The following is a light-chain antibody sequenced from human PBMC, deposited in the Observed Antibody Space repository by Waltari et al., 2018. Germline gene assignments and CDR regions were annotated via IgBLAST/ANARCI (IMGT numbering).Light chain of an antibody. CDR1: SGHSSYA. CDR2: LKSDGSH. CDR3: QTWGTGIWV. Sequence: QLVLTQSPSASASLGASVKLTCTLSSGHSSYAIAWHQQQPEKGPRYLMKLKSDGSHSKWDGIPARFSGSSSGAARYLTISSLQSEDEADYYCQTWGTGIWVFGGGTKLTVL. J-gene: IGLJ3*02. V-gene: IGLV4-69*01.